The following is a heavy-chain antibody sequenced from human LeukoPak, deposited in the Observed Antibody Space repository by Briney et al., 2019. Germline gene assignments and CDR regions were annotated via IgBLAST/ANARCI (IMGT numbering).Heavy chain of an antibody. CDR2: MSNSGNII. J-gene: IGHJ4*02. CDR1: GFNLNDYY. D-gene: IGHD3-9*01. V-gene: IGHV3-11*04. CDR3: ARGADYHILTGPYDY. Sequence: PGGSLRLSCAASGFNLNDYYMNWIRQAPGKGLEWVSYMSNSGNIIYYADSVKGRFTISRDSAKKSLFLQMNSLRAEDTAVYYCARGADYHILTGPYDYWGQGTLVAVSS.